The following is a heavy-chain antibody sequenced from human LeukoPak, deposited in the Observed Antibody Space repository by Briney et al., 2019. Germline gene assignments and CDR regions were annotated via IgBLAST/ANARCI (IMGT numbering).Heavy chain of an antibody. D-gene: IGHD3-22*01. J-gene: IGHJ4*02. CDR1: GYTFTSYG. Sequence: ASVKVSCKASGYTFTSYGISWVRQAPGQGLEWMGWISAYNGNTNYAQKLQGRVTMTTDTSTSTAYMELRSLRSDDTAVYYCAAGPGGYDSSGYPDYWGPRTLVTVSS. CDR2: ISAYNGNT. CDR3: AAGPGGYDSSGYPDY. V-gene: IGHV1-18*01.